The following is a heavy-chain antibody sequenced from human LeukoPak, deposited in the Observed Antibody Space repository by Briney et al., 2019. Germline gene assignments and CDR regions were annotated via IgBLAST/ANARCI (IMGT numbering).Heavy chain of an antibody. Sequence: SETLSLTCTVSGGSISSGGYYWSWIRQHRGKGLEWIGYIYYSGSTYYNPSLKSRVTISVDTSKNQFSLKLSSVTAADTAVYYCARDLGLAAAFDYWGQGTLVTVSS. V-gene: IGHV4-31*03. CDR1: GGSISSGGYY. D-gene: IGHD6-13*01. CDR3: ARDLGLAAAFDY. CDR2: IYYSGST. J-gene: IGHJ4*02.